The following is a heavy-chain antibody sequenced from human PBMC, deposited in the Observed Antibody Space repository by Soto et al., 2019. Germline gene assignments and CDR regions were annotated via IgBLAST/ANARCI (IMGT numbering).Heavy chain of an antibody. D-gene: IGHD1-20*01. CDR3: AIAGIIISSIFTDWFDP. V-gene: IGHV1-69*01. CDR2: IIPIFGTA. Sequence: QVQLVQSGAEVKKPGSSVKVSCKASGGTFSSYAISWVRQAPGQGLEWMGGIIPIFGTANYAQKFQGRVTITADESTSTAYMELSSLRSEDTAVYYCAIAGIIISSIFTDWFDPWGQGTLGTVSS. CDR1: GGTFSSYA. J-gene: IGHJ5*02.